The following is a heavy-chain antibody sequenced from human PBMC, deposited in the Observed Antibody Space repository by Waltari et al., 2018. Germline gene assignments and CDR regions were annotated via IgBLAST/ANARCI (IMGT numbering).Heavy chain of an antibody. CDR1: GFTLCRYA. Sequence: QVQLVESGGGVVQPGRSLRLSCAASGFTLCRYALHWVSQAPGKGLEWVAVISYDGSNKYYVDSVKGRFTISRDNSKNTLYLQMNSLRAEDTAVYYCASVHDYGDPKPIDYWGQGTLVTVSS. CDR2: ISYDGSNK. J-gene: IGHJ4*02. D-gene: IGHD4-17*01. CDR3: ASVHDYGDPKPIDY. V-gene: IGHV3-30*04.